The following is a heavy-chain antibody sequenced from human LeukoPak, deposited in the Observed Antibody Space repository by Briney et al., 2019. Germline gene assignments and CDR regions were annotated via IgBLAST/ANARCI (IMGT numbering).Heavy chain of an antibody. CDR3: AKSGYNRFDY. Sequence: GGSLRLSCAASGFTFSSYAMSGVRQAPGKELEWVSAISGSGGSTYYADSVKGRFTISRDNSKNTLYLQMNSLRAEDTAVYYCAKSGYNRFDYWGQGTLVTVSS. CDR1: GFTFSSYA. V-gene: IGHV3-23*01. D-gene: IGHD5-24*01. CDR2: ISGSGGST. J-gene: IGHJ4*02.